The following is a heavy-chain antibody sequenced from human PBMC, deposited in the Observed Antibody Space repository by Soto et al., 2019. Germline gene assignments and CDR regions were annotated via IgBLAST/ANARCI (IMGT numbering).Heavy chain of an antibody. J-gene: IGHJ3*02. Sequence: VQLVESGGGLVQPGGSLRLSCAASGFTFSTSFIHWVRQAPGKGLEWVSRVNSDGSSTIYVDSVKGRFTISRDNAKNTVYLEMNSLRAEDTAVYYCARVYCTGGSCYYAFHIWGQGTMVTVSS. CDR2: VNSDGSST. D-gene: IGHD2-8*02. V-gene: IGHV3-74*01. CDR1: GFTFSTSF. CDR3: ARVYCTGGSCYYAFHI.